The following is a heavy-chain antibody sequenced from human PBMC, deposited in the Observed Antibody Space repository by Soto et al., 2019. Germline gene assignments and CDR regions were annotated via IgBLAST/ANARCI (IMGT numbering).Heavy chain of an antibody. Sequence: QVQLVQSVAEVKKPGSSVKVSCKASGGTFSSYAISWVRQAPGQGLEWMGGIIPIFGTANYAQKFQGRVTITADESTSTAYMELSSLRSEDTAVYYCARQMEDIAARRLRYYYGMDVWGQGTTVTVSS. J-gene: IGHJ6*02. V-gene: IGHV1-69*01. D-gene: IGHD6-6*01. CDR1: GGTFSSYA. CDR3: ARQMEDIAARRLRYYYGMDV. CDR2: IIPIFGTA.